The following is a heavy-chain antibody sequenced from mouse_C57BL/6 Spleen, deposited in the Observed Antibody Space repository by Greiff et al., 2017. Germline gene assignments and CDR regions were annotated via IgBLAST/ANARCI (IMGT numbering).Heavy chain of an antibody. CDR1: GFSLTSYG. D-gene: IGHD1-1*01. CDR3: AKNDYGSSLSYAMDY. V-gene: IGHV2-5*01. Sequence: QVQLQQSGPGLVQPSQSLSITCTVSGFSLTSYGVHWVRQSPGKGLEWLGVIWRGGSTDYNAAFMSRLSITKDNSKSQVFFKMNSLQADDTAIYXCAKNDYGSSLSYAMDYWGQGTSVTVSS. CDR2: IWRGGST. J-gene: IGHJ4*01.